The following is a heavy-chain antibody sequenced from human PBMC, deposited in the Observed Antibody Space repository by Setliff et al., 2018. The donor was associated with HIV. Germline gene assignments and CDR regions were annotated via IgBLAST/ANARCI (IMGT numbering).Heavy chain of an antibody. Sequence: ASVKVSCKASGGTFSSYAISWVRQAPGQGLEWMGWINPNSGSTRYAQNFQGRVTMTRDTSISTAYMELGSLTSDDTAVYYCARSSSGDYWGQGTRVTVSS. CDR1: GGTFSSYA. V-gene: IGHV1-2*02. CDR3: ARSSSGDY. J-gene: IGHJ4*02. D-gene: IGHD3-10*01. CDR2: INPNSGST.